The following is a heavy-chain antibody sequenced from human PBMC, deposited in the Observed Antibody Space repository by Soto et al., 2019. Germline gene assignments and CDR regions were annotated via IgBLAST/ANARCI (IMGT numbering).Heavy chain of an antibody. D-gene: IGHD3-10*01. CDR3: ARRVMVRGVDYYYYGMDV. V-gene: IGHV1-2*02. CDR1: GYTFTGYY. J-gene: IGHJ6*02. CDR2: INPNSGGT. Sequence: ASVKVSCKACGYTFTGYYMHWVRQAPGQGLEWMGWINPNSGGTNYAQKFQGRVTMTRDTSISTAYMELSRLRSDDTAVYYCARRVMVRGVDYYYYGMDVWGQGTTVTVAS.